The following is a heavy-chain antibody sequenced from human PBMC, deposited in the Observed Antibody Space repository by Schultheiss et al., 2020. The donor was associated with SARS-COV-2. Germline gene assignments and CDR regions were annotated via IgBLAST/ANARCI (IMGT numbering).Heavy chain of an antibody. CDR3: ASYDFWSGYYFGY. CDR1: DGCISSNSYY. Sequence: SETLSLTCSVSDGCISSNSYYWGWIRQPPGKGLEWIGNIYYSGTTYYNPSLKSRVTISVDTSKNHFSLKLSSVTAADTAVYYCASYDFWSGYYFGYWGQGTLVTVSS. D-gene: IGHD3-3*01. CDR2: IYYSGTT. V-gene: IGHV4-39*02. J-gene: IGHJ4*02.